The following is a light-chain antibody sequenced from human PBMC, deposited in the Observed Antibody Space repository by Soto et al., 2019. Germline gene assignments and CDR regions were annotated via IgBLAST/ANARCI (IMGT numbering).Light chain of an antibody. CDR2: GAS. J-gene: IGKJ3*01. V-gene: IGKV3-20*01. CDR3: QQYRSSPPEFT. CDR1: QTISSNY. Sequence: IGLTQSPGTLPLSAGERATLSCRASQTISSNYLAWYQQKPGQAPRLLIFGASYRATGIPDRISGSASGTDFTHTISRLEPEDFAVYYCQQYRSSPPEFTFGPGTKVDIK.